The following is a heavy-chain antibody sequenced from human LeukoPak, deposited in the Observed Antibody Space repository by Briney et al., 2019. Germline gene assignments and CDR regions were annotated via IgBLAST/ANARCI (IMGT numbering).Heavy chain of an antibody. CDR1: GFTFSSYW. J-gene: IGHJ4*02. CDR3: ARLSSSWYQPIHFTFDY. D-gene: IGHD6-13*01. V-gene: IGHV3-7*01. CDR2: IKQDGSEK. Sequence: PGGSLRLSCAASGFTFSSYWMSWVRQAPGKGLEWVANIKQDGSEKYYVDSVKGRFTISRDNAKNSLYLQMNSLRAEDTAVYYCARLSSSWYQPIHFTFDYWGQGTLVTVSS.